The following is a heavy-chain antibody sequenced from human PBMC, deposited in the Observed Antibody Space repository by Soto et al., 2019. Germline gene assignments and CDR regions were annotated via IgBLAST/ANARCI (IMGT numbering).Heavy chain of an antibody. CDR1: GFTFTSYA. V-gene: IGHV3-30-3*01. D-gene: IGHD3-3*01. J-gene: IGHJ6*02. CDR2: ISNDGSNY. Sequence: QVPLVESGGGVVQPGRSLRLSCAASGFTFTSYAMHWVRQAPGKGLEWVAVISNDGSNYYYADSVRGRFTISRDNTKNTLFLQMSSLRGEDSGVYYCARGTTLAIFDYGMDVWGQGTTVTVSS. CDR3: ARGTTLAIFDYGMDV.